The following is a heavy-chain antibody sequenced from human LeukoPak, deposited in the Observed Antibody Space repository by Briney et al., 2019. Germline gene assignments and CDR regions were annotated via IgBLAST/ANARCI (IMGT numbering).Heavy chain of an antibody. V-gene: IGHV3-64*01. D-gene: IGHD5-12*01. Sequence: GGSLRLSCAASGFTFSSYAMHWVRQAPGKGLEYVSAISSNGGSTYYANSVKGRFTISRYNSKNTLYLQMGSLRAEDMAVYYCATVSGYDPEDYWGQGTLVTVSS. CDR2: ISSNGGST. CDR1: GFTFSSYA. J-gene: IGHJ4*02. CDR3: ATVSGYDPEDY.